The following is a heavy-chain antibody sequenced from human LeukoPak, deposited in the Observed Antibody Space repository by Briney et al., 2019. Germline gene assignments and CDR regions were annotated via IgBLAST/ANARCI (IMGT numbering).Heavy chain of an antibody. CDR1: GGSISSHY. J-gene: IGHJ4*02. D-gene: IGHD6-13*01. CDR3: ARSWAAGTPPLY. Sequence: SETLSLTCTVSGGSISSHYWSWIRQPPGKGLEWIGYIDTSGSTNYNPSLKSRVTISVDTSKNQSSLKLSSMTAADTAVYYCARSWAAGTPPLYWGQGTLVTVSS. V-gene: IGHV4-4*09. CDR2: IDTSGST.